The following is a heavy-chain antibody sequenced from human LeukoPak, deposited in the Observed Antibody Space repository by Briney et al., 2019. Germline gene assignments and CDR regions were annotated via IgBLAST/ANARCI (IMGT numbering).Heavy chain of an antibody. Sequence: SETLSLTCAVSGDSISNSNWWTWVRQPPGNGLEWIGEIFHGGSSNYNPSLKSRVTISVDESKNQFSLRLSSVTAADTAVYHCASGGSYSWHSWGQGTLVTVSS. V-gene: IGHV4-4*02. CDR1: GDSISNSNW. CDR3: ASGGSYSWHS. D-gene: IGHD4-23*01. J-gene: IGHJ4*02. CDR2: IFHGGSS.